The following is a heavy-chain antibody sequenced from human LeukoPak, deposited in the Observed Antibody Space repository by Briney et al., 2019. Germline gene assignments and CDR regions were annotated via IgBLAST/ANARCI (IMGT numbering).Heavy chain of an antibody. V-gene: IGHV4-59*01. Sequence: SETLSLTCTVSGGSISSYYWSWIRQPPGKGLEWIGYIYYSGSTHYNPSLKSRITMSVDTSKNQFDLKLSSVTAADTAVYYCAKGGYSICDYWGQGTLVSVSS. CDR2: IYYSGST. D-gene: IGHD5-18*01. CDR1: GGSISSYY. CDR3: AKGGYSICDY. J-gene: IGHJ4*02.